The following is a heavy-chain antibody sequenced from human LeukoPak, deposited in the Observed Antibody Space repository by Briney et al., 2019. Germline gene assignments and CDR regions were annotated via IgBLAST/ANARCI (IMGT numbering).Heavy chain of an antibody. Sequence: SETLSLTGTVYTGSIGSYYWRWIRQPPGKGLEWIGYIYYSGSTNYNPSPKSRVTISVDTSKNQFSLRLSSVTAPAPAVNYFARGTGSYYWGHAFDIWGQGTMVTVSS. D-gene: IGHD3-10*01. J-gene: IGHJ3*02. V-gene: IGHV4-59*01. CDR1: TGSIGSYY. CDR3: ARGTGSYYWGHAFDI. CDR2: IYYSGST.